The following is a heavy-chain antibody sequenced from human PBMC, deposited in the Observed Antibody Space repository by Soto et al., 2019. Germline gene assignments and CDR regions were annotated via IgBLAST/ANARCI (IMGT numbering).Heavy chain of an antibody. V-gene: IGHV4-31*03. CDR1: GGSISSGGYY. J-gene: IGHJ4*02. D-gene: IGHD3-9*01. CDR2: IYYSGST. CDR3: ARDLIRGDWSRFDY. Sequence: QVQLQESGPGLVKPSQTLSLTCTVSGGSISSGGYYWSWIRQHPGKGLEWIGCIYYSGSTYYNPSLKSRVTISVETSKNQFSLKLSSVTAADTAVYYCARDLIRGDWSRFDYWGQGTLVTVSS.